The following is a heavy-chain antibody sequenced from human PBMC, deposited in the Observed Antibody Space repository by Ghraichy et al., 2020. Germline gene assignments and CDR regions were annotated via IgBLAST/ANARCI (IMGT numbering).Heavy chain of an antibody. CDR2: ISYLGTGI. V-gene: IGHV3-30*03. D-gene: IGHD2-15*01. CDR1: GFTFSTYG. CDR3: ATAADFDY. J-gene: IGHJ4*02. Sequence: GGSLRLSCAASGFTFSTYGMQWVRQAPGKGLEWVSLISYLGTGIYYSDSVKGRFTISRDNSKNTLYLQMNSLRPEDTAVYYCATAADFDYWGQGALVTVSS.